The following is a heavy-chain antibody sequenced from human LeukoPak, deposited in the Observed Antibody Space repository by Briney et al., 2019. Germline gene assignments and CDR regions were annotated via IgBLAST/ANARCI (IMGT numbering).Heavy chain of an antibody. Sequence: ASVKVSCKASGYTFTGYYMHWVRQAPGQGLEWMGWINPNSGGTNYAQKFQGRVTMTRDTSFSTAYMDLSGLRSDDTAVYYCARGILTGYYFDYWGQGTLVTVSS. V-gene: IGHV1-2*02. CDR1: GYTFTGYY. CDR2: INPNSGGT. J-gene: IGHJ4*02. D-gene: IGHD3-9*01. CDR3: ARGILTGYYFDY.